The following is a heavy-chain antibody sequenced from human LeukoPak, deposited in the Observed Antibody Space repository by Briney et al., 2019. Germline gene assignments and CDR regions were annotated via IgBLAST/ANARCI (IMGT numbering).Heavy chain of an antibody. D-gene: IGHD2-2*01. CDR1: GGTFSSYA. V-gene: IGHV1-69*13. CDR3: ARSMDVSGGMPFDCSSTSCYFSRGMAV. CDR2: IIPIFGTT. Sequence: GASVKVSCKASGGTFSSYAISWVRQAPGQGLEWMGGIIPIFGTTNYAQKLQGRVTITADECTRKAYMELSSLRFEDTDVYYCARSMDVSGGMPFDCSSTSCYFSRGMAVWGKGTTVTVSS. J-gene: IGHJ6*03.